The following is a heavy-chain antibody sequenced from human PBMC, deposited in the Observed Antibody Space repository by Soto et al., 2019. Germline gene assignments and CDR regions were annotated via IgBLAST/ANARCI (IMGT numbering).Heavy chain of an antibody. D-gene: IGHD3-16*01. CDR3: ARVVGEIVGGWFDP. Sequence: PSETLCFTCVNPDGSISSGGYSWRGIRQPPGKGLEWIGYIYHSGSSYYNPSLKSRVTISVDRSKNQFSLKLSSVTAADTAVYYCARVVGEIVGGWFDPWGQGTLVTVSS. V-gene: IGHV4-30-2*01. J-gene: IGHJ5*02. CDR2: IYHSGSS. CDR1: DGSISSGGYS.